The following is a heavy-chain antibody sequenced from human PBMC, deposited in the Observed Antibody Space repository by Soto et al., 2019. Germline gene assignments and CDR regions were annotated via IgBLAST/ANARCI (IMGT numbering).Heavy chain of an antibody. J-gene: IGHJ4*02. Sequence: SETLSLTCTVSGGSISSSSYYWGWIRQPPGKGLEWIGSIYYSGSTYYNPSLKSRVTISVDTSKNQVSLKLSSVTAADTAVYYCARHDSPITIFGVVIMNDYFDYWGQGTLVTVSS. CDR2: IYYSGST. D-gene: IGHD3-3*01. CDR3: ARHDSPITIFGVVIMNDYFDY. CDR1: GGSISSSSYY. V-gene: IGHV4-39*01.